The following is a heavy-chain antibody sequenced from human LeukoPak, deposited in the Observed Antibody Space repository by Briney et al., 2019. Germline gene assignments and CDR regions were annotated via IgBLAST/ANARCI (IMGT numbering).Heavy chain of an antibody. CDR2: VKRKIDGETT. Sequence: GGSLRLSCAASGFTISGAWMTWVRQAPGKGLEWVGRVKRKIDGETTDYAAPVKGRFTISRDDSKNTAYLQMNSPKTEDTAIYYCTTDVGLYWGQGTLVTVSS. V-gene: IGHV3-15*01. CDR1: GFTISGAW. D-gene: IGHD3/OR15-3a*01. CDR3: TTDVGLY. J-gene: IGHJ4*02.